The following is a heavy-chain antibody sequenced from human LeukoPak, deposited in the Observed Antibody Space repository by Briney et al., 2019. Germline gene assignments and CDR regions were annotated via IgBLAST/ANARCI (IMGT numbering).Heavy chain of an antibody. CDR2: ISWDGGST. J-gene: IGHJ4*02. Sequence: GGSLRLSCAASGFTFDDCTMHWVRQPPGKGLEWVSLISWDGGSTYYADSVKGRFTVSRDNSKNSLYLQMNSLRTEDTALYYCAKEVTAHSTGYFDYWGQGTLVTVSS. V-gene: IGHV3-43*01. CDR3: AKEVTAHSTGYFDY. D-gene: IGHD2/OR15-2a*01. CDR1: GFTFDDCT.